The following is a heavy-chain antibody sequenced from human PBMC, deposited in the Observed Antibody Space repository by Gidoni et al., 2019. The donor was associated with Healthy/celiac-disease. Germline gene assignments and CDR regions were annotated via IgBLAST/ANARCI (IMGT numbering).Heavy chain of an antibody. Sequence: QVQLQESCPGLVKPSQTLSLTCTVSGGSISSGSYYWSWIRQPAGKGLEWIGRIYTSGSTNYNPSLKSRVTISVDTSKNQFSLKLSSVTAADTAVYYCARELAYDILTGYSFGYWGQGTLVTVSS. J-gene: IGHJ4*02. CDR2: IYTSGST. CDR1: GGSISSGSYY. CDR3: ARELAYDILTGYSFGY. D-gene: IGHD3-9*01. V-gene: IGHV4-61*02.